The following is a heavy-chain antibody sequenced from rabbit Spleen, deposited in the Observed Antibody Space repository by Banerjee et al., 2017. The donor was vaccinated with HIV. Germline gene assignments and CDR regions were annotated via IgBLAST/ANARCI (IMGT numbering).Heavy chain of an antibody. CDR3: ARDTSTSFSSYGMDL. V-gene: IGHV1S40*01. J-gene: IGHJ6*01. D-gene: IGHD1-1*01. CDR2: IYTGSSGST. CDR1: GFDFSSSYD. Sequence: QSLEESGGDLVKPGASLTLTCKASGFDFSSSYDMCWVRQAPGKGLEWIACIYTGSSGSTYFASWAKGRFTISKTSSTTVTLQMTSLTAADTATYFCARDTSTSFSSYGMDLWGPGTLVTVS.